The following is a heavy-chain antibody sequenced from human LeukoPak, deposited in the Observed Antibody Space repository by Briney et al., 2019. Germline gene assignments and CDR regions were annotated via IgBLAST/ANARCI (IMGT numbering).Heavy chain of an antibody. CDR1: GFTFSDHY. CDR3: AREAASIVAAIEAAFHI. D-gene: IGHD5-12*01. Sequence: GGSLRLSRAASGFTFSDHYMDWVRQAPGKGLEWVGRTRNKANSYTTEYAASVKGRFTISRDDSKNSLYLQMNSLKTEDTAVYYCAREAASIVAAIEAAFHIWGQGTMVTVSS. J-gene: IGHJ3*02. CDR2: TRNKANSYTT. V-gene: IGHV3-72*01.